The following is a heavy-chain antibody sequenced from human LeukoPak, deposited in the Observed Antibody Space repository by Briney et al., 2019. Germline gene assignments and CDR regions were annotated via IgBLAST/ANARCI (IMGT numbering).Heavy chain of an antibody. Sequence: SETLSLTCTVSGGSISSYYWSWIRQPPGKGLEWIGYIYYSGSTNYNPSLKSRVTISVDTSKNQFSLKLSSVTAADTAVYYCAGGDSSGYSLSAFDIWGQGTMVTVS. D-gene: IGHD3-22*01. CDR1: GGSISSYY. J-gene: IGHJ3*02. CDR2: IYYSGST. V-gene: IGHV4-59*01. CDR3: AGGDSSGYSLSAFDI.